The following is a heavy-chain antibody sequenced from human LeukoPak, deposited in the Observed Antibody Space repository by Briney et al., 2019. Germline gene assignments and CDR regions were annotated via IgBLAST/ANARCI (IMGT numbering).Heavy chain of an antibody. D-gene: IGHD4-11*01. CDR2: IWYDGSNR. CDR3: ARDDMRGTVSASLRIDY. V-gene: IGHV3-33*01. Sequence: PGRSLRLSCAASGFTFSSYGMHWVRQAPGKGLEWVAVIWYDGSNRYYADSVKGRFTISRDNSKNTLYLQMNSLRAEDTAVYYCARDDMRGTVSASLRIDYWGQGTLVTVSS. CDR1: GFTFSSYG. J-gene: IGHJ4*02.